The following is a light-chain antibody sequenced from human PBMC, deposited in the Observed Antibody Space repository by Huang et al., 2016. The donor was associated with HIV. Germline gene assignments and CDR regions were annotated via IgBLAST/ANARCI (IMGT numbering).Light chain of an antibody. CDR2: ATS. Sequence: DIQMTQSPSSLSASVGDRVTIICRASQGISKSLAWYQQKPGKAPKLLLYATSKWERGVQSRFSGRGSGTNETLTSSTLQPEDLSTYYCQQYQSVSWTFGQGTKVAI. CDR3: QQYQSVSWT. J-gene: IGKJ1*01. V-gene: IGKV1-NL1*01. CDR1: QGISKS.